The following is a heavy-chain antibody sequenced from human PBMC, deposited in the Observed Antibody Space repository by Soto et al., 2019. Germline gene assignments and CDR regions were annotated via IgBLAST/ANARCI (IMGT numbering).Heavy chain of an antibody. Sequence: GGSLRLSCAASGFTFSSYGMHWVRQAPGKGLEWVAVIWYDGSNKYYADSVKGRFTISRDNSKNTLYLQMNSLRAEDTAVDYCARDRTTVTTDDAFDIWGQGTMVTVSS. CDR2: IWYDGSNK. J-gene: IGHJ3*02. D-gene: IGHD4-17*01. CDR3: ARDRTTVTTDDAFDI. V-gene: IGHV3-33*01. CDR1: GFTFSSYG.